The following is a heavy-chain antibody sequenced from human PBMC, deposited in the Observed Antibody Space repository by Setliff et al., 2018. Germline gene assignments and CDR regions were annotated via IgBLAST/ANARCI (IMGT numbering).Heavy chain of an antibody. J-gene: IGHJ3*01. CDR3: AKASVWVVDANCGSFDV. CDR2: IVPIYGPA. D-gene: IGHD2-15*01. CDR1: GCSFRNSG. V-gene: IGHV1-69*05. Sequence: SVKVSCEASGCSFRNSGSGWVRQAPGQGLEWIGGIVPIYGPAKYAQKFQGRVEITTDESTNTAYMELSSLTSDDTATYYCAKASVWVVDANCGSFDVWGQGTVVTVSS.